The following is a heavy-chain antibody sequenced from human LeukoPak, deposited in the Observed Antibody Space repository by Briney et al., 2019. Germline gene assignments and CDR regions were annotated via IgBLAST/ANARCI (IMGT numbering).Heavy chain of an antibody. J-gene: IGHJ4*02. CDR3: AKDQAYCGGDCYSGYYFDY. CDR2: ISASGGRT. D-gene: IGHD2-21*02. CDR1: GLTFSNYA. V-gene: IGHV3-23*01. Sequence: GGSLRLSCAASGLTFSNYAMGWVRQAPGKGLQWVSTISASGGRTYYADSVKGRFAISRDNSKNMLYLQMNSLRAEDTAVYYCAKDQAYCGGDCYSGYYFDYWGQGTLVTVSS.